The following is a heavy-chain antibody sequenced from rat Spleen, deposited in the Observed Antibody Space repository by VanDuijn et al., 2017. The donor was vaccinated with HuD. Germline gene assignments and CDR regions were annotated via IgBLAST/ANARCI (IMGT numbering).Heavy chain of an antibody. V-gene: IGHV5-29*01. CDR1: GFTFSNYG. CDR3: AKGLITGYGMDA. D-gene: IGHD1-1*01. CDR2: ISYDGSST. J-gene: IGHJ4*01. Sequence: EVQLVESGGGLVQPGRSLKLSCAASGFTFSNYGMAWVRQAPTKGLEWVATISYDGSSTYYRDSVKGRFTISRDNAKSTLYLQMDSLRSEDTATYYCAKGLITGYGMDAWGQGASITVSS.